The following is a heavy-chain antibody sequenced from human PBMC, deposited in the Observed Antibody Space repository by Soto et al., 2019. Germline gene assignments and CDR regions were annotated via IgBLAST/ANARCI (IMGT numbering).Heavy chain of an antibody. V-gene: IGHV1-18*01. J-gene: IGHJ4*02. D-gene: IGHD3-22*01. CDR1: GYSFGTSG. CDR3: ARAGQYYDSSGYAN. Sequence: QVKLVQSGTEVKKPGASMNVSCKASGYSFGTSGISWVRQALGQGLEWMGWISAYNGNTNYEQKLQDRVTMTTDPSTNTAYLELRSLRSDDAAVYYCARAGQYYDSSGYANRGQGALVTVSS. CDR2: ISAYNGNT.